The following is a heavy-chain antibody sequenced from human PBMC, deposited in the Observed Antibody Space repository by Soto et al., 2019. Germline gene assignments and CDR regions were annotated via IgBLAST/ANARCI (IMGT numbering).Heavy chain of an antibody. CDR1: GGTFSSYA. CDR3: ARVFGYCSGGICYPFRMDV. Sequence: QVQLVQSGAEVKKPGSSVKVSCKASGGTFSSYAISWVRQAPGQGLEWMGGIIPIFGTANYAQKFQGRVTITADKSTSTAYMELSSLRSEDTAVYYCARVFGYCSGGICYPFRMDVWGQGTTVTVSS. V-gene: IGHV1-69*06. D-gene: IGHD2-15*01. CDR2: IIPIFGTA. J-gene: IGHJ6*02.